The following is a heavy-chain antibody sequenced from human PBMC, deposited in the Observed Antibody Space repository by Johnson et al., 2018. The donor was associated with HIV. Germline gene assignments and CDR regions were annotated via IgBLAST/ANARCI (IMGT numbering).Heavy chain of an antibody. CDR1: GFTVSSNY. CDR2: IYSGGST. V-gene: IGHV3-66*01. D-gene: IGHD2-21*01. CDR3: ASNPRGTYEGFDI. J-gene: IGHJ3*02. Sequence: VQLVESGGGLVQPGGSLRLSCAASGFTVSSNYMSWVRQAPGKGLEWVSVIYSGGSTYYADSVKGRFTISRDNSKNTLYLQMNNLRVEDTAVYYCASNPRGTYEGFDIWGQGTMVTVSS.